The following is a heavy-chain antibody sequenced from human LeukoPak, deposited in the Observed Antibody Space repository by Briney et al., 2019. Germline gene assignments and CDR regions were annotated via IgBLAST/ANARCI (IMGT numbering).Heavy chain of an antibody. J-gene: IGHJ4*02. CDR3: ARRYAVTINWDPFDY. D-gene: IGHD1-1*01. CDR2: IYPGDPDT. CDR1: GYSFTSYW. Sequence: GESLKISCKGSGYSFTSYWIGWVRQMPGKGLEWMGIIYPGDPDTRYSPSFQGQVTISADKSISTAYLQWSSLKASDTAMYYCARRYAVTINWDPFDYWGQGTLVTVSS. V-gene: IGHV5-51*01.